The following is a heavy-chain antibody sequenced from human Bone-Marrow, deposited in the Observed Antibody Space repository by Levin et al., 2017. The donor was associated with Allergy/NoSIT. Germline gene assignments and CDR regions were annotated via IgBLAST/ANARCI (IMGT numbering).Heavy chain of an antibody. Sequence: SVKVSCKASGGTFSSYTISWVRQAPGQGLEWMGRIIPILGIANYAQKFQGRVTITADKSTSTAYMELSSLRSEDTAVYYCARGLIAVASAIDYWGQGTLVTVSS. D-gene: IGHD6-19*01. J-gene: IGHJ4*01. CDR1: GGTFSSYT. V-gene: IGHV1-69*02. CDR3: ARGLIAVASAIDY. CDR2: IIPILGIA.